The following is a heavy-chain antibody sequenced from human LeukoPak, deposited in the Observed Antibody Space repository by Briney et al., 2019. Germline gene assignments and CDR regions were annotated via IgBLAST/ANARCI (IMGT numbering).Heavy chain of an antibody. CDR2: INLNSGGT. Sequence: ASVKVSCKASGYTFTGYYMHWARQAPGQGLEWMGWINLNSGGTNYAQKFQDRVSMTRDTSISTAYMQLSRLRSDDTAVYYCARSPHILTGENFDYWGHGTLLTVSS. CDR3: ARSPHILTGENFDY. CDR1: GYTFTGYY. J-gene: IGHJ4*01. D-gene: IGHD3-9*01. V-gene: IGHV1-2*02.